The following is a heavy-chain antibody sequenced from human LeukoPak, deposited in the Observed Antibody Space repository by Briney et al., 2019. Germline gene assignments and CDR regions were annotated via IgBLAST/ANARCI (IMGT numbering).Heavy chain of an antibody. Sequence: GGALTLSCAACGCTFNNYWMTWVRQAAGKGLGLVAHIHESGSYQNYVDSVKGRFTVSRDNTKSALYLQMSNLRAEDTAVYYCARDIPGGASFLDQWGQGTLVTVSS. V-gene: IGHV3-7*01. J-gene: IGHJ5*02. CDR3: ARDIPGGASFLDQ. CDR2: IHESGSYQ. D-gene: IGHD5-18*01. CDR1: GCTFNNYW.